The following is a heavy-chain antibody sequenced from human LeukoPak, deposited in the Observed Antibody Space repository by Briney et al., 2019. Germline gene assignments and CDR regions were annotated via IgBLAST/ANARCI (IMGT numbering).Heavy chain of an antibody. CDR1: GFTFRSYD. J-gene: IGHJ6*03. D-gene: IGHD3-3*01. CDR2: IHYDGNKK. CDR3: AKNTMRTNYYYMDV. Sequence: QSGGSLRLSCVTSGFTFRSYDMHWVRQAPGKGLEWVASIHYDGNKKYYLDSVKGRFTISRDNSKNTLYLQMNSLSGEDTAVYYCAKNTMRTNYYYMDVWGKGTTVTISS. V-gene: IGHV3-30*02.